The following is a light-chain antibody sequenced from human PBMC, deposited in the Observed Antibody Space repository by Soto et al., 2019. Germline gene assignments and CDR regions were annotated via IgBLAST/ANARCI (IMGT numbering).Light chain of an antibody. Sequence: DIVMTQSPDSLAVSLGERVTLSCRASQSVSNNLAWFQQKPGQVPRLLIYGASNRATGVSARFSGSGSGAEFTLTISSLQSEDFPVYYCQQYHYWWTFGQGTKVDIK. CDR3: QQYHYWWT. J-gene: IGKJ1*01. CDR1: QSVSNN. CDR2: GAS. V-gene: IGKV3-15*01.